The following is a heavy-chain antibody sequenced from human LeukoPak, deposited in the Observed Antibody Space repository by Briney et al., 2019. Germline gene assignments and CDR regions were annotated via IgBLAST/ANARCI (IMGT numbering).Heavy chain of an antibody. Sequence: GSLRLSCAASGFTFSNIIMTWARQAPGKGLEWVSCISSSTSYIYYADSVKGRFTISRDNAKNSRYLQMNILRAEDTAVYYCVRESIIDCWGQGTLVTVSS. CDR1: GFTFSNII. CDR2: ISSSTSYI. V-gene: IGHV3-21*01. CDR3: VRESIIDC. J-gene: IGHJ4*02.